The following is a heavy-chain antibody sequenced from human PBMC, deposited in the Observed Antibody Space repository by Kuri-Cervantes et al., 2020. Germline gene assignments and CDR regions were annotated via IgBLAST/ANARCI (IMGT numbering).Heavy chain of an antibody. V-gene: IGHV4-30-4*01. CDR3: ARDGYFESFIDY. CDR1: GGSISSGDYY. D-gene: IGHD3-9*01. J-gene: IGHJ4*02. Sequence: LRLSCTVSGGSISSGDYYWSWIRQPPGKGLKWIGYIYYSGSTYYNPSLKSRVTISVDTSKNQFSLKLSSVTAADTAVYYCARDGYFESFIDYWGQGTPVTVSS. CDR2: IYYSGST.